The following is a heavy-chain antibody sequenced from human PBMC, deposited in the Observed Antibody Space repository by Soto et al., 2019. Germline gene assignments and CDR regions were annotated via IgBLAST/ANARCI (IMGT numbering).Heavy chain of an antibody. Sequence: SVKLSCKASGDTFNFYSINCVRQAPGLGLEWMGRVNPIVSMSNYAQKFQGRVTMTADKSTSTAYMELSSLRSEDTAIYYCASSYGSGYRAFDYWGQGALLTVSS. D-gene: IGHD3-10*01. CDR2: VNPIVSMS. CDR3: ASSYGSGYRAFDY. CDR1: GDTFNFYS. V-gene: IGHV1-69*02. J-gene: IGHJ4*02.